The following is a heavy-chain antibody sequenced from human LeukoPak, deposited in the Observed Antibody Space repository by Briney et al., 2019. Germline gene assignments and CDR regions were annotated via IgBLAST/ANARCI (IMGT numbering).Heavy chain of an antibody. J-gene: IGHJ2*01. V-gene: IGHV4-59*01. D-gene: IGHD5-18*01. Sequence: GSLRLSCAASGSTFSSYGMHWVRQAPGKGLEWIGYIYYSGSTYYNPSLKSRVTISVDTSKNQFSLKLNSVTAADTAVYYCARGFGSSYGRAHWYFDLWGRGTLVTVSS. CDR1: GSTFSSYG. CDR2: IYYSGST. CDR3: ARGFGSSYGRAHWYFDL.